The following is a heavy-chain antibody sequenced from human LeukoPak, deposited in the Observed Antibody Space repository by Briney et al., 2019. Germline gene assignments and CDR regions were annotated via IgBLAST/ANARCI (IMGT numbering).Heavy chain of an antibody. CDR3: ARQGSSSGWYGGRAGYFDY. Sequence: GESLKISCKGSGYNFTNYWISWVRQMPGKGLEWMGTIDPSDSYNNYSPSFQGHVTISADKSISTAYLQWSSLKASDTAMYYCARQGSSSGWYGGRAGYFDYWGQGILLTVSS. CDR1: GYNFTNYW. V-gene: IGHV5-10-1*01. J-gene: IGHJ4*02. D-gene: IGHD6-19*01. CDR2: IDPSDSYN.